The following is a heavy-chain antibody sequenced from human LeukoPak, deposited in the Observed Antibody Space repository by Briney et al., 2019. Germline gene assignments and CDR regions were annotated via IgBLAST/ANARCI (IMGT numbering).Heavy chain of an antibody. Sequence: SETLSLTCTVSGGSISSYYWSWIRQPAGKGLEWIGRIYTSGSTNYNPSLKSRVTMSVDTSKNQFSLKLSSVTAADTAVYYCARGRGYSGQTLRGDYYFDYWGQGTLVTVSS. CDR1: GGSISSYY. V-gene: IGHV4-4*07. D-gene: IGHD5-12*01. J-gene: IGHJ4*02. CDR2: IYTSGST. CDR3: ARGRGYSGQTLRGDYYFDY.